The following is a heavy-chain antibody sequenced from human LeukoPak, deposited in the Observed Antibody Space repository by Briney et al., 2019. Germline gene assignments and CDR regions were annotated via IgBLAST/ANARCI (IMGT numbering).Heavy chain of an antibody. CDR3: AREEPPSYYDSGSNNNPVDY. CDR1: GGSIGSSSHY. D-gene: IGHD3-22*01. V-gene: IGHV4-39*02. J-gene: IGHJ4*02. CDR2: IYAGGST. Sequence: SGPTLVKPXETLSLTCSVSGGSIGSSSHYWGGIRQPPGKGLQWIGSIYAGGSTYCNPSLKSRVTLSVDASKNQFSLKLSSVTAADTGVYYCAREEPPSYYDSGSNNNPVDYWGQGIVVTVSS.